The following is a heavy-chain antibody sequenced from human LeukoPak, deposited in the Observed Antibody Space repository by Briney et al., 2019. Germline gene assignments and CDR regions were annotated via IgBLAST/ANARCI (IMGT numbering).Heavy chain of an antibody. CDR2: IPKDGINK. Sequence: PGESLRLSCTTYGFIFSNYGFHWVRQAPGKGLGWVALIRNDIPKDGINKYYADSIRGRFTISRDNSKNTVYLQMNSLRVADTAMYYCAKGDSNWGQGTLVTVSS. D-gene: IGHD6-13*01. CDR3: AKGDSN. V-gene: IGHV3-30*02. CDR1: GFIFSNYG. J-gene: IGHJ4*02.